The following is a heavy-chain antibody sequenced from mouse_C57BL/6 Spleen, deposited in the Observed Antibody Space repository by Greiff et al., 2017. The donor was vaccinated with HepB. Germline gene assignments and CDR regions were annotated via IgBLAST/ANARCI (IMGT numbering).Heavy chain of an antibody. J-gene: IGHJ4*01. CDR1: GFSLTSYG. CDR2: IWSGGST. V-gene: IGHV2-2*01. Sequence: VMLVESGPGLVQPSQSLSITCTVSGFSLTSYGVHWVRQSPGKGLEWLGVIWSGGSTDYNAAFISRLSISKDNSKSQVFFKMNSLQADDTAIYYCARWSVYAMDYWGQGTSVTVSS. CDR3: ARWSVYAMDY.